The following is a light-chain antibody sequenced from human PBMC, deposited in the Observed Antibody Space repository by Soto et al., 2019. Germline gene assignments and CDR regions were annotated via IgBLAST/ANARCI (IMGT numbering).Light chain of an antibody. CDR3: QKYNTAPPT. CDR2: GIS. CDR1: QSFSTY. Sequence: DFKMTQSPASLSASVGDRATITCRASQSFSTYLAWYQQKPGKVPKLLISGISTLHSGIPAGFSGSGYGTEFTLTISNLQPEDVATYYCQKYNTAPPTFGGGTKVDIK. V-gene: IGKV1-27*01. J-gene: IGKJ4*01.